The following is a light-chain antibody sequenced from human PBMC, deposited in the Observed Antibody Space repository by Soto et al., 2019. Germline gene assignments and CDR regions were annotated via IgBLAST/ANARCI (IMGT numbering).Light chain of an antibody. V-gene: IGLV2-23*02. CDR1: SSDFGNYNF. Sequence: QSALTQPASVSGSPGQSITISCTGSSSDFGNYNFVSWYQQHPGKAPKLMIYDVNKRPSGVSNRFSGSKSGNTASLTIFGLQAEDEADYYCCSYAGSDTFHVFGTVTKVTVL. CDR3: CSYAGSDTFHV. J-gene: IGLJ1*01. CDR2: DVN.